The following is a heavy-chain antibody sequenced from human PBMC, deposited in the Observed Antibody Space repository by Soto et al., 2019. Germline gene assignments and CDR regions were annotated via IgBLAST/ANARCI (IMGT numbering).Heavy chain of an antibody. CDR2: IYYTGST. J-gene: IGHJ3*02. D-gene: IGHD1-26*01. CDR3: ARDRAFGGSLSLYAFDI. CDR1: GGSISSGTYY. V-gene: IGHV4-31*02. Sequence: TSETLSLTCSVSGGSISSGTYYWNWVRQLPGKGLEWMGYIYYTGSTFYNPSLRSRVTISVDTSKDQFSLRLSSVTAADTAVYYCARDRAFGGSLSLYAFDIWGQGTMVTVSS.